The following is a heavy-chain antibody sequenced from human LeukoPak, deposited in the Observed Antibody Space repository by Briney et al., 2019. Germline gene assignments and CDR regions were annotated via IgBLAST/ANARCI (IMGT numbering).Heavy chain of an antibody. J-gene: IGHJ3*02. CDR2: IYYSGRT. CDR3: ARRGYYDSSGPQDAFDI. Sequence: SETLSLTCTVSGGSISNYYWSWIRQSPGKGLEWIGYIYYSGRTDYNPSLKSRVTISVDTSKNQFSLKLSSVTAADTAVYYCARRGYYDSSGPQDAFDIWGQGTMVTVSS. CDR1: GGSISNYY. V-gene: IGHV4-59*08. D-gene: IGHD3-22*01.